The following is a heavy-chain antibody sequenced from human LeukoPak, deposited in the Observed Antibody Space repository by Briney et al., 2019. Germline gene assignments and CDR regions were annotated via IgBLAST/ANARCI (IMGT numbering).Heavy chain of an antibody. CDR3: AGSSSWRLFDY. J-gene: IGHJ4*02. V-gene: IGHV3-66*01. CDR1: GFTVSSNY. D-gene: IGHD6-13*01. Sequence: GGSLRLSCAASGFTVSSNYMNWVRQAPGKGLEWVSVIYRGGNTYYADSVKGRFTISRDNSRDTLYLQMSSLRAEDTAVYYCAGSSSWRLFDYWGQGTVVTVSS. CDR2: IYRGGNT.